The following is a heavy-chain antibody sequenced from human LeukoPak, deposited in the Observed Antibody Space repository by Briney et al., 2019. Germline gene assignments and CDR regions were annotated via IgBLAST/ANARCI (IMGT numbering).Heavy chain of an antibody. J-gene: IGHJ4*02. D-gene: IGHD3-16*02. CDR3: GRIFNIWGTFRNT. CDR2: IKDDGSEK. CDR1: GFRITSYW. V-gene: IGHV3-7*01. Sequence: PGGSLRLSCAASGFRITSYWMIWVRQAPGKGLEGVTNIKDDGSEKNYADSVKGRFTISRDNAKNSVSLQMNALRAEDTAVYYCGRIFNIWGTFRNTWGQGTQVTVSS.